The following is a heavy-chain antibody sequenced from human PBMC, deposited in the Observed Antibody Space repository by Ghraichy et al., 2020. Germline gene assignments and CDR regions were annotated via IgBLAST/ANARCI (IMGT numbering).Heavy chain of an antibody. V-gene: IGHV3-23*01. D-gene: IGHD3-10*01. CDR3: AKDRTLYLGSSPKDAFDM. CDR2: ISGSGGST. J-gene: IGHJ3*02. CDR1: GFTLSGYA. Sequence: GGSLRLSCVASGFTLSGYAMSWVRHPPGKGLEWVSSISGSGGSTYYADSVQGRFAISRDDSKNTLYLQMSSLRAEDTALYYCAKDRTLYLGSSPKDAFDMWGQGTMLTVSS.